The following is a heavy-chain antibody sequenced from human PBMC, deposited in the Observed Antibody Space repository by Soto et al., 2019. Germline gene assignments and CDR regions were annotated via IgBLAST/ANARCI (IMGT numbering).Heavy chain of an antibody. CDR1: GYTFTSYG. CDR3: AREDCISTSCYLADY. Sequence: ASEKVSCKASGYTFTSYGISWVRQAPGQGLEWMGWISAYNGNTNYAQKLQGRVTMTTDTSTSTAYMELRSLRSDDTAVYYCAREDCISTSCYLADYWGQGTLVTVSS. V-gene: IGHV1-18*01. J-gene: IGHJ4*02. D-gene: IGHD2-2*01. CDR2: ISAYNGNT.